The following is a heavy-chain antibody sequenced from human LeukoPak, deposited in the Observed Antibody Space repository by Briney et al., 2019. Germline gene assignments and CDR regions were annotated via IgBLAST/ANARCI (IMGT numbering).Heavy chain of an antibody. CDR3: ASRDYDILTGSVAFDI. CDR1: GYSFTSYW. Sequence: GESLKISCKGSGYSFTSYWIGWVRQLPGKGLEWMGIIYPGDSDTRYSPSFQGQVTISADKSISTAYLQWSSLKASDTAMYYCASRDYDILTGSVAFDIWGQGTMVTVSS. V-gene: IGHV5-51*01. D-gene: IGHD3-9*01. J-gene: IGHJ3*02. CDR2: IYPGDSDT.